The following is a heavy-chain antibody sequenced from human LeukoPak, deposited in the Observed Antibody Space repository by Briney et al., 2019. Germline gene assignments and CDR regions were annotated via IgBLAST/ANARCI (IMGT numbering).Heavy chain of an antibody. V-gene: IGHV3-30-3*01. CDR1: GFTFSSYA. D-gene: IGHD6-13*01. J-gene: IGHJ4*02. CDR3: AKDAYTGSYSSSYFDS. Sequence: GGSLRLSCAASGFTFSSYAMHWVRQAPGKGLEWVAVISYDGSNKYYADSVKGRFTISRDNSKSTLFLQMNSLRAEDTAVYYCAKDAYTGSYSSSYFDSWGQGTLVTVSS. CDR2: ISYDGSNK.